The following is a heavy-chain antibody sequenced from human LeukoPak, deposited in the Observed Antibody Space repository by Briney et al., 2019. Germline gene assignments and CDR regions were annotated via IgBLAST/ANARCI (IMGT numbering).Heavy chain of an antibody. CDR3: TKGRSNHY. CDR2: INQDGSEN. J-gene: IGHJ4*02. CDR1: GFTFSDFW. Sequence: PGGSLRLSCAASGFTFSDFWMGWVRRAPGKGLEWVANINQDGSENYYVDSVKGRFTISRDNAKNSLYLQMNSLRAEDTAVYYCTKGRSNHYWGQGTLVTVST. V-gene: IGHV3-7*01. D-gene: IGHD3-10*01.